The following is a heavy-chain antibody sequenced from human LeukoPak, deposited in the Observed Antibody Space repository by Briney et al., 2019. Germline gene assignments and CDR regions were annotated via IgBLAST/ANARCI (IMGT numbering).Heavy chain of an antibody. CDR2: IWYDGSNK. CDR3: AKDYSGTYFDY. CDR1: GFTFNNYG. Sequence: GGSLRLSCVASGFTFNNYGIHWVGQAARKGLEWVAVIWYDGSNKYYADSVKGRFTISRGNSKNTVYLEMNSLRVEDTAVYYCAKDYSGTYFDYWGQGTLVTVSS. J-gene: IGHJ4*02. D-gene: IGHD1-26*01. V-gene: IGHV3-33*06.